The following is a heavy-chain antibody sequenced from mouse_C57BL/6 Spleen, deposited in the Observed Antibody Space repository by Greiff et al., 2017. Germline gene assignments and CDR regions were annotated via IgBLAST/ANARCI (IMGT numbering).Heavy chain of an antibody. V-gene: IGHV1-22*01. CDR3: ARGDQDSNYDWYCDV. Sequence: EVQLQESGPELVKPGASVKMSCKASGYTFTDYNMHWVKQSHGKSLEWIGYINPNNGGTSYNQKFKGKATLTVNKSSSTAYMELRSLTSEDSAVYYCARGDQDSNYDWYCDVWGTGTTVTVSS. CDR2: INPNNGGT. CDR1: GYTFTDYN. J-gene: IGHJ1*03. D-gene: IGHD2-5*01.